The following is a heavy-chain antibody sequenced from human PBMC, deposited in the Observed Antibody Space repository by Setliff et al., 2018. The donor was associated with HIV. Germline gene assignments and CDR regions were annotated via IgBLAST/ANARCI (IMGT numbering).Heavy chain of an antibody. D-gene: IGHD6-13*01. V-gene: IGHV1-3*01. CDR1: GYTFTSYA. J-gene: IGHJ4*02. CDR2: INAGNGNT. CDR3: AKTIAAAATLPFDF. Sequence: ASVKVSCKASGYTFTSYAMHWVRQAPGQRLEWMGWINAGNGNTKYSRKFQGRVTITRDTSASTAYMELSSLRSEDTAVYYCAKTIAAAATLPFDFWGQGTLVTVSS.